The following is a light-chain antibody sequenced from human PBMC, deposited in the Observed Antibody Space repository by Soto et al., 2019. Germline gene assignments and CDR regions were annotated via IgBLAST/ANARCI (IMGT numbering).Light chain of an antibody. V-gene: IGLV3-21*04. CDR3: QVWGSNADPYVL. CDR1: NIAGKS. J-gene: IGLJ2*01. Sequence: SYELTQPPSVSVAPGKTARITCGGDNIAGKSVHWYQLKPGQAPVLIMYNDGDRPSGIPERFSGSNSGNTATLTVSWVEAGDEAAYYCQVWGSNADPYVLFGGGTQLTVL. CDR2: NDG.